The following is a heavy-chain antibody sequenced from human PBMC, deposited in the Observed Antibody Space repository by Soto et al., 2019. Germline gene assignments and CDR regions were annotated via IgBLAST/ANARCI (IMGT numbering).Heavy chain of an antibody. CDR2: IFPGDSDT. CDR1: GYSFTNYW. D-gene: IGHD3-10*01. V-gene: IGHV5-51*01. CDR3: ARRTYGSGTDYIDY. Sequence: GESLKISCKGSGYSFTNYWIGWVRQKPGKGLEWMGTIFPGDSDTRYSPSFQGQVTISADKSISTAYLQWSSLKASDTAMYYCARRTYGSGTDYIDYWGQGTPVTVSS. J-gene: IGHJ4*02.